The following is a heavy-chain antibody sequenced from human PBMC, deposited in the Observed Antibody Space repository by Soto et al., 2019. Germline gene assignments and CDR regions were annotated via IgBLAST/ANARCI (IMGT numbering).Heavy chain of an antibody. CDR3: AKDLQRGDSGQALYYHYAMDV. CDR2: ISYDGSDK. J-gene: IGHJ6*02. D-gene: IGHD5-12*01. Sequence: QVQLVESGGGVVQPGRSLRLSCAASGFTFSTYGMHWVRQAPGKGLEWVAVISYDGSDKYYADSVKGRFTISRDNSKNTLYLQMNSLRAEDTAVCYCAKDLQRGDSGQALYYHYAMDVWGQGITVTVSS. CDR1: GFTFSTYG. V-gene: IGHV3-30*18.